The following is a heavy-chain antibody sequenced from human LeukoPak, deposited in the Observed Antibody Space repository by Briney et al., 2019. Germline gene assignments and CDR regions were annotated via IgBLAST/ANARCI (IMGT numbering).Heavy chain of an antibody. D-gene: IGHD6-13*01. V-gene: IGHV1-46*01. Sequence: ASVKVSCKASGYTFTSYYMHWVRQAPGQGLGWMGIINPSGGSTSYAQKFQGRVTMTRDTSTSTVYMELSSLRSEDTAVYYCARDLRGGSSWKYYFDYWGQGTLVTVSS. CDR1: GYTFTSYY. J-gene: IGHJ4*02. CDR3: ARDLRGGSSWKYYFDY. CDR2: INPSGGST.